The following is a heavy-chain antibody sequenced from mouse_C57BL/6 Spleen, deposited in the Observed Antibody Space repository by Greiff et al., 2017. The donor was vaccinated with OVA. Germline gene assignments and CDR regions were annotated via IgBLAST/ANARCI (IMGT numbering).Heavy chain of an antibody. CDR3: AREGGGHFDY. CDR2: ISDGGSYT. J-gene: IGHJ2*01. V-gene: IGHV5-4*01. CDR1: GFTFSSYA. D-gene: IGHD1-1*02. Sequence: EVMLVESGGGLVKPGGSLKLSCAASGFTFSSYAMSWVRQTPEQRLEWVATISDGGSYTYYPDNVKGRFTISRDNAKNNLYLQMSHLKSEDTAMYYCAREGGGHFDYWGQGTTLTVSS.